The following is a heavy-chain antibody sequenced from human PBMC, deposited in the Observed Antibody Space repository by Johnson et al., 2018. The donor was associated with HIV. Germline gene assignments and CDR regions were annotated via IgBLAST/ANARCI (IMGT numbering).Heavy chain of an antibody. V-gene: IGHV3-20*04. CDR2: LNCSGGRT. D-gene: IGHD6-19*01. J-gene: IGHJ3*02. Sequence: VQLVESGGGLVQPGGSLRLSCAASGITINRNYMSGVRQSPGKGLEWVSGLNCSGGRTGYADSVKGRFTISRDNAKNSLYVQMNSLRAEDTAVYYCARDIIAVAGYDAFDSWGQGTMVTVSS. CDR1: GITINRNY. CDR3: ARDIIAVAGYDAFDS.